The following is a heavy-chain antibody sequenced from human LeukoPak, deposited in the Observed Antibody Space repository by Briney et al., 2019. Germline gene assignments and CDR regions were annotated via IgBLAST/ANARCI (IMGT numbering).Heavy chain of an antibody. CDR2: INPSGGST. V-gene: IGHV1-46*01. D-gene: IGHD3-9*01. CDR3: ARDRRGAATGSYVFDY. J-gene: IGHJ4*02. CDR1: GYTFTTYY. Sequence: GASVKVSCKASGYTFTTYYIHWVRQAPGQGLEWMAIINPSGGSTSYAQKFQGRLTMTGDMPTSTVYMALSSLRSEDTAVYYCARDRRGAATGSYVFDYWGQGTLVTVSS.